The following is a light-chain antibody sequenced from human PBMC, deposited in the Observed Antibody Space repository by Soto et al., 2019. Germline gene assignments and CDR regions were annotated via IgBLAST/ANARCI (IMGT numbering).Light chain of an antibody. CDR1: QSISSNY. J-gene: IGKJ1*01. CDR3: QQYGTSPWT. Sequence: EIVLTQSPGTLSLSPGERATLSCRASQSISSNYLAWYQQKPGQAPRLLIYGAFSRAVGIPDNFSGSGSGTDLTLTIYRLEPEDFAVYYCQQYGTSPWTFGQGTKVEIK. V-gene: IGKV3-20*01. CDR2: GAF.